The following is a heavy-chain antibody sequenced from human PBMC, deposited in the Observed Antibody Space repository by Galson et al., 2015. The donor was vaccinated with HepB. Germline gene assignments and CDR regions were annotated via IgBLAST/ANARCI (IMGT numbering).Heavy chain of an antibody. J-gene: IGHJ5*02. CDR1: GFAFSSYA. CDR3: AKCGVFSSGWCNYFDP. CDR2: VNAGGGA. Sequence: SLRLSCAASGFAFSSYAMIWVRQAPGKGLEWVSAVNAGGGAFYADSVKGRFTISGDNSKNTLSLQMNSLGAEDTAVYYCAKCGVFSSGWCNYFDPWGQGTLVTVSS. D-gene: IGHD6-19*01. V-gene: IGHV3-23*01.